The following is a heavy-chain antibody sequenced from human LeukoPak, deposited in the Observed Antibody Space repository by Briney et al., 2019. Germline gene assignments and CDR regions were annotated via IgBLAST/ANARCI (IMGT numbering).Heavy chain of an antibody. Sequence: PGRSLRLSCAASGFTFSSYGMHWVRQAPGKGLEWVSAISGSGGSTYYADSVKGRFTISRDISKNTLYLQMNSLRAEDTAVYYCAKLGGIHHMSGYYFDYWGQGTLVTVSS. CDR2: ISGSGGST. J-gene: IGHJ4*02. CDR1: GFTFSSYG. D-gene: IGHD5-18*01. CDR3: AKLGGIHHMSGYYFDY. V-gene: IGHV3-23*01.